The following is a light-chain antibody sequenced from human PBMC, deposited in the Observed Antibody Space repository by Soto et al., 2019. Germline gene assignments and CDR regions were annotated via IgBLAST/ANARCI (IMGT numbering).Light chain of an antibody. CDR1: QCVSRY. V-gene: IGKV3-11*01. J-gene: IGKJ2*01. Sequence: EIVLTQSPATLSLSPGERATLSCRASQCVSRYVAWYQQKPGQAPRLLIFDASTRATGIPARFSGSGSGTDFTLTISSLEPEDFAVYYCQQRSTWPYTFGQGTKVDIK. CDR2: DAS. CDR3: QQRSTWPYT.